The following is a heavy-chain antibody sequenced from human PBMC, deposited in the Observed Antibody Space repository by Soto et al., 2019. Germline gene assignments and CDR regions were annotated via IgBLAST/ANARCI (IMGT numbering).Heavy chain of an antibody. CDR2: ISYDGSNK. CDR1: GFTFSSCA. J-gene: IGHJ5*02. V-gene: IGHV3-30-3*01. CDR3: AREIRGGIADRQWFDP. D-gene: IGHD6-6*01. Sequence: QVQLVESGGGVVQPGRSLRLSCAASGFTFSSCARHWVRQAPGKGQERVAVISYDGSNKYYADSVKGRFTISRDNSKNTLYLQMNSLRAEDTAGYYCAREIRGGIADRQWFDPWGQGTLVTVFS.